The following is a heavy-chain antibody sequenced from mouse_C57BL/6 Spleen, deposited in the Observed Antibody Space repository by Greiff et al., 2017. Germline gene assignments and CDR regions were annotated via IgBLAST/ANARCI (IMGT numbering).Heavy chain of an antibody. J-gene: IGHJ4*01. Sequence: VQLQQSGAELARPGASVKLSCKASGYTFTSYGISWVKQRTGQGLEWIGEIYPRSGNTYYNEKFKGKATLTADKSSSTAYMELRSLTSEDSAVYFCANYYDYDYAMDYWGQGTSVTVSS. D-gene: IGHD2-4*01. CDR1: GYTFTSYG. CDR2: IYPRSGNT. CDR3: ANYYDYDYAMDY. V-gene: IGHV1-81*01.